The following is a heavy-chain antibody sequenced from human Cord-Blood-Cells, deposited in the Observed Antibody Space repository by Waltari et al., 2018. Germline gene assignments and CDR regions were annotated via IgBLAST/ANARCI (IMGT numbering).Heavy chain of an antibody. CDR3: ARSLAEGSGTDFDY. D-gene: IGHD3-10*01. V-gene: IGHV1-2*04. CDR2: INPNSGGT. Sequence: VQLVLSGAEVKNPGASVKVSCKASGYTFTGSQVHWARHAPGQGLEWMGWINPNSGGTNYAQKFQGWVTMTRDTSISTAYMELSRLRSDDTAVYYCARSLAEGSGTDFDYWGQGTLVTVSS. J-gene: IGHJ4*02. CDR1: GYTFTGSQ.